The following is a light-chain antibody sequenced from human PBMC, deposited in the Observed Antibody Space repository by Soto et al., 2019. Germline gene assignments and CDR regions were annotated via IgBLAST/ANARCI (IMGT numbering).Light chain of an antibody. J-gene: IGLJ3*02. Sequence: QSGLTQPPSVSAAPGQKVTISCSGNSSNIGRHYVSWYQQFPGAPPRLLIYDNNQRPPGIPDRFSGSRSGTSATLGITGLQTGDEADYFCGTWDASLSAGWVFGGGTKLTVL. CDR2: DNN. V-gene: IGLV1-51*01. CDR1: SSNIGRHY. CDR3: GTWDASLSAGWV.